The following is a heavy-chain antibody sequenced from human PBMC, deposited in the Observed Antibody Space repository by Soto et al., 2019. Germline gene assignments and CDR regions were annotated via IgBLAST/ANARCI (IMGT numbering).Heavy chain of an antibody. CDR1: GGSISSYY. CDR3: ARDKITGRFDY. V-gene: IGHV4-59*12. Sequence: PSETLSLTCTVSGGSISSYYWSWIRQPPGKGLEWIGYIYYSGSTYYNPSLKSRVTISVDTSKNQFSLKLSSVTAADTAVYYCARDKITGRFDYWGQGTLVTVSS. J-gene: IGHJ4*02. D-gene: IGHD2-8*02. CDR2: IYYSGST.